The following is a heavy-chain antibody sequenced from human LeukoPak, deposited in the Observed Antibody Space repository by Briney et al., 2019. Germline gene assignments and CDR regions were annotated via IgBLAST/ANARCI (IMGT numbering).Heavy chain of an antibody. CDR3: ARVYCSSTSCYGPSQYFQH. CDR1: GGSISSYY. D-gene: IGHD2-2*01. J-gene: IGHJ1*01. V-gene: IGHV4-4*07. Sequence: TSETLSLTCTVSGGSISSYYWSWIRQPAGKGLEWIGRIYTSGSTNYNPSLKSRVTMSVDTSKNQFSLKLSSVTAADTAVYYCARVYCSSTSCYGPSQYFQHWGQGTLVTVSS. CDR2: IYTSGST.